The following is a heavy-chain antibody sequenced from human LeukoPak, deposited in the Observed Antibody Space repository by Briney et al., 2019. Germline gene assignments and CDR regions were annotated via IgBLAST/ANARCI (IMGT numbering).Heavy chain of an antibody. V-gene: IGHV3-23*01. J-gene: IGHJ4*02. CDR2: ISGSGGST. Sequence: GGSLRLSCAASGFTFSSYAVSWVRQAPGKGLEWVSAISGSGGSTYYADSVKGRFTISRDNSKNTLYLQMNSLRAEDTAVYYCAKVSSRGGSYDYWGQGTLVTVSS. CDR1: GFTFSSYA. D-gene: IGHD1-26*01. CDR3: AKVSSRGGSYDY.